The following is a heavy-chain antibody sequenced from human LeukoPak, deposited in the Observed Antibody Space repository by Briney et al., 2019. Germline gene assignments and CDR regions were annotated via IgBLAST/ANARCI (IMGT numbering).Heavy chain of an antibody. CDR2: ISYDGNYK. CDR1: GFTFSSYA. V-gene: IGHV3-30-3*01. Sequence: PGRSLRLSCAASGFTFSSYAMHWVRQAPGKGLEWVALISYDGNYKYYADSVKGRFTISRDNSKNTLYLQMNSLRAEDTAVYYCARDRPRFYYDSSGLPGRGTTRYYCAMDVWGQGTTVTVSS. D-gene: IGHD3-22*01. J-gene: IGHJ6*02. CDR3: ARDRPRFYYDSSGLPGRGTTRYYCAMDV.